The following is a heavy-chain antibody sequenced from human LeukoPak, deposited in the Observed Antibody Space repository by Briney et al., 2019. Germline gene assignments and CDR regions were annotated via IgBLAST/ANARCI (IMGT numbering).Heavy chain of an antibody. V-gene: IGHV1-8*01. D-gene: IGHD2-15*01. Sequence: ASVKVSCKASGYTFTSYDINWVRQATGQGLEWMGWMNPNSGNTGYAQNFQGRVTMTRNNSISTAYMELSSLRSDDTAVYYCARDLGSIGIWVYWGQGTLVTVSS. CDR2: MNPNSGNT. J-gene: IGHJ4*02. CDR3: ARDLGSIGIWVY. CDR1: GYTFTSYD.